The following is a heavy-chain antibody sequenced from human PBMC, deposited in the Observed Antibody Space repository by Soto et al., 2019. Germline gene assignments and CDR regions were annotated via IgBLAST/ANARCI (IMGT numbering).Heavy chain of an antibody. CDR2: ISYDGSNK. CDR1: GFTFSSYG. D-gene: IGHD3-22*01. V-gene: IGHV3-30*18. CDR3: AKNYYYDSSGYYHSPYFDY. Sequence: GGSLRLSCAASGFTFSSYGMHWVRQAPGKGLEWVAVISYDGSNKYYADSVKGRFTISRDNSKNTLYLQMNSLRAEDTAVYYCAKNYYYDSSGYYHSPYFDYWGQGTLVTVSS. J-gene: IGHJ4*02.